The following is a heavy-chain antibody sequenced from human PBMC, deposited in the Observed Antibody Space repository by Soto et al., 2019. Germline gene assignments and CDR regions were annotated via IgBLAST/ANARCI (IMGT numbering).Heavy chain of an antibody. V-gene: IGHV4-34*01. CDR3: AKRGERYYDFWSARAPSWFDP. Sequence: PSETLSLTCAVYGGSFSGYYWSWIRQPPGKGLEWIGEINHSGSTNYNPSLKSRVTISVDTSKNQFSLKLSSVTAADTAVYYCAKRGERYYDFWSARAPSWFDPWGQGTLVTVSS. J-gene: IGHJ5*02. D-gene: IGHD3-3*01. CDR2: INHSGST. CDR1: GGSFSGYY.